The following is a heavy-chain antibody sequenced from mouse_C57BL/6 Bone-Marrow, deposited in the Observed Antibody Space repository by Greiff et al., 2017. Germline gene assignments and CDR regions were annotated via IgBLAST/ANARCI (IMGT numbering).Heavy chain of an antibody. CDR1: GYTFTSYW. D-gene: IGHD1-1*02. Sequence: VQLQQPGAELVRPGSSVKLSCKASGYTFTSYWMDWVQQRPGQGLEWIGNIYPSDSETHYNQKFKDKATLTVDKSSSTAYMQLSSLASEDSAVYYSARSPYYVLVAYWGQGTLVTVSA. J-gene: IGHJ3*01. V-gene: IGHV1-61*01. CDR3: ARSPYYVLVAY. CDR2: IYPSDSET.